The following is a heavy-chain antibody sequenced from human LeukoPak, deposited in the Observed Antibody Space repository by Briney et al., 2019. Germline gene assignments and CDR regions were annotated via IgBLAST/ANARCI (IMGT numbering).Heavy chain of an antibody. CDR2: IIPIFGTA. D-gene: IGHD6-6*01. CDR1: GGTFSSYA. CDR3: ARDGSGLKQLGRFDP. Sequence: SVKVSCKASGGTFSSYAISWVRQAPGQGLEWMGGIIPIFGTANYAQKFQGRVTITADESTSTAYMELSSLGSEDTAVYYCARDGSGLKQLGRFDPWGQGTLVTVSS. J-gene: IGHJ5*02. V-gene: IGHV1-69*13.